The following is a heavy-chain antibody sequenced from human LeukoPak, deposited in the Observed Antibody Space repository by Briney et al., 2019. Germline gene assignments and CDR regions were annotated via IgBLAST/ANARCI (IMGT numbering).Heavy chain of an antibody. CDR2: TNSNGAVI. CDR1: GFSFNDYG. Sequence: GSLRLSCAASGFSFNDYGINWVRRAPGKGLEWLSHTNSNGAVISYVDSVKGRFTVSRDTAKSSLYLQMNGLRVEDTAIYFCARDPDGDYDFDYWGQGTLVTVSS. V-gene: IGHV3-48*01. J-gene: IGHJ4*02. D-gene: IGHD4-17*01. CDR3: ARDPDGDYDFDY.